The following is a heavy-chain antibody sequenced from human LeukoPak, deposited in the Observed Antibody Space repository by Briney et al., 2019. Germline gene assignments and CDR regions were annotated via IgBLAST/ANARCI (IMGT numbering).Heavy chain of an antibody. CDR3: ATSKYSGSY. CDR1: GFTFDDYG. D-gene: IGHD1-26*01. V-gene: IGHV3-23*01. J-gene: IGHJ4*02. CDR2: ISGSGGRI. Sequence: PGGSLRLSCAASGFTFDDYGMSWVRQAPGKGLEWVSAISGSGGRIYYGASVKGRFTISRDNSKNTLNLQMNSLRAEDTAVYYCATSKYSGSYWGQGTLVTVSS.